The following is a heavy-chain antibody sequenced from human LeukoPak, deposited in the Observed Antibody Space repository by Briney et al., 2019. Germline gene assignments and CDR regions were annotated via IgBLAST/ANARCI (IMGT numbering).Heavy chain of an antibody. CDR3: ARDHSGFHFDY. V-gene: IGHV1-18*01. Sequence: ASVKVSCKASGYTFTSYGISWVRQAPGQGLEWMGWISAYNGIPKYAENLQGRITMNIDTSTSTAYMELRSLRSDDTAVYYRARDHSGFHFDYWGQGTLVTVSS. CDR2: ISAYNGIP. D-gene: IGHD2-21*01. J-gene: IGHJ4*02. CDR1: GYTFTSYG.